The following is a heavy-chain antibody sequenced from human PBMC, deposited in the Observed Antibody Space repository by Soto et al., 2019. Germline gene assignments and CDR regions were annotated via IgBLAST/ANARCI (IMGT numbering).Heavy chain of an antibody. Sequence: QVQLVESGGGVVQPGRSLRLSCAASGFSFSKYGMHWVRQAPVKGLEWVAEMSDDGSKKYYGDYVKGRFTISRDNSKNTLYLLMDSLRPEATAMYYCAKESRETGGSYFECWGQGPLVPVSS. CDR3: AKESRETGGSYFEC. CDR1: GFSFSKYG. D-gene: IGHD3-16*01. CDR2: MSDDGSKK. J-gene: IGHJ4*02. V-gene: IGHV3-30*18.